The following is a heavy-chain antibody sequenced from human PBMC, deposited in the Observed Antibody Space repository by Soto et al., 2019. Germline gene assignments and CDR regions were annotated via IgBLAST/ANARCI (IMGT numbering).Heavy chain of an antibody. CDR1: GFTFSSYS. Sequence: AGGSLRLSCAASGFTFSSYSMNWVRQAPGKGLEWVSSISSSSSYIYYADSVKGRFTISRDNAKNSLYLQMNSLRAEDTAVYYCARDDQYNWKSHDYWGQAPLVTVSS. J-gene: IGHJ4*02. D-gene: IGHD1-1*01. CDR2: ISSSSSYI. CDR3: ARDDQYNWKSHDY. V-gene: IGHV3-21*01.